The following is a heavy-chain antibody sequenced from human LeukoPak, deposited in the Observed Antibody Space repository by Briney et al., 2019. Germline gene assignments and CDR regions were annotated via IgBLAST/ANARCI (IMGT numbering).Heavy chain of an antibody. J-gene: IGHJ6*02. CDR1: GLTFNSHS. V-gene: IGHV3-23*01. CDR2: VSTNGDVT. D-gene: IGHD3-22*01. Sequence: TGGSLRLSCVASGLTFNSHSMSWVRQAPGMGLEWVSVVSTNGDVTFYADSVKGRFTISRDNSKNTLYLQMNSLRAEDTAVYYCARDRKGGWLQPYYYYGMDVWGQGTTVTVSS. CDR3: ARDRKGGWLQPYYYYGMDV.